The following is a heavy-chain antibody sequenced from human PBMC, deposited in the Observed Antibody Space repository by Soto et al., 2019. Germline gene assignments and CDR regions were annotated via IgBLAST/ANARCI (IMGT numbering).Heavy chain of an antibody. CDR3: ARDPGSGSYYGWFDP. CDR2: IYYSGST. Sequence: QVQLQESGPGLVKHSETLSLTCTVSGGSISRYYWNWIRQPPGKGLEWIGYIYYSGSTNYNPSLKSRVTISVDTSKNQFSLKLSSVTAADTAVYYCARDPGSGSYYGWFDPWGQGTLVTVSS. D-gene: IGHD3-10*01. J-gene: IGHJ5*02. CDR1: GGSISRYY. V-gene: IGHV4-59*01.